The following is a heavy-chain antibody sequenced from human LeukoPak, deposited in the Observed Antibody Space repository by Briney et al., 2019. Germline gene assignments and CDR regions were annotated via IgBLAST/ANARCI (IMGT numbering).Heavy chain of an antibody. D-gene: IGHD1-26*01. Sequence: GESLKISCKGSGYTFTSYWIGWVRQMPGKGLEWMGIIYPGDSDTRYSPSFQGQVTISADKSISTAYLQWSSLKASDTAMYYCAKLRGAGSGSIHGLGFDIWVQGTMVTVSS. CDR3: AKLRGAGSGSIHGLGFDI. V-gene: IGHV5-51*01. CDR1: GYTFTSYW. CDR2: IYPGDSDT. J-gene: IGHJ3*02.